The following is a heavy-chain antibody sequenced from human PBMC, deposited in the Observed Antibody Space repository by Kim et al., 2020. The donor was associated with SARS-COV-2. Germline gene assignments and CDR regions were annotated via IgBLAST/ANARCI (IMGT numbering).Heavy chain of an antibody. CDR3: ARLWYSSSWYAMYYYGMDV. J-gene: IGHJ6*02. CDR1: GGSISSSSYY. D-gene: IGHD6-13*01. Sequence: SETLSLTCTVSGGSISSSSYYWGWIRQPPGKGLEWIGSIYYSGSTYYNPSLKSRVTISVDTSKNQFSLKLSSVTAADTAVYYCARLWYSSSWYAMYYYGMDVWGQGTTVTVSS. CDR2: IYYSGST. V-gene: IGHV4-39*01.